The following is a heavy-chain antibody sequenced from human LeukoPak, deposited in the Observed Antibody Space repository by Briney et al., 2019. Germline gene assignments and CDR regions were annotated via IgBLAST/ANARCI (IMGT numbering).Heavy chain of an antibody. V-gene: IGHV3-23*01. Sequence: PGGSLRLSCAASGFTFSNYAMSWVRQAPGKGLEWVSGISGSGGSTYYADSVKGRFTISRDNSKNTLYLQMNSLRAEDTAVSYCAKGLHIMVVTALGEGAFDLWGQGTMVTVSS. D-gene: IGHD2-21*02. CDR1: GFTFSNYA. CDR3: AKGLHIMVVTALGEGAFDL. CDR2: ISGSGGST. J-gene: IGHJ3*01.